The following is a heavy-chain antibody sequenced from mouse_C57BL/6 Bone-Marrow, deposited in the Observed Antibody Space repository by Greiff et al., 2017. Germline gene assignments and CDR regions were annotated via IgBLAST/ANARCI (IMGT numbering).Heavy chain of an antibody. Sequence: QVQLQQPGAELVRPGSSVKLSCKASGYTFTSYWMHWVKQRPIQGLEWIGNIDPSDSETHYNQKFKDKATLTVDKSSSTAYMQLSSLTSEDSAVYSCARSGYDYSLFAYGGQGPLVTVSA. CDR2: IDPSDSET. CDR3: ARSGYDYSLFAY. D-gene: IGHD2-4*01. CDR1: GYTFTSYW. V-gene: IGHV1-52*01. J-gene: IGHJ3*01.